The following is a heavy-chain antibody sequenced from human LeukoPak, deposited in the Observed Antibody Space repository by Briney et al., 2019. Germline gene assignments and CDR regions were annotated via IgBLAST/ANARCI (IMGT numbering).Heavy chain of an antibody. D-gene: IGHD1-14*01. CDR1: GFTFSTYV. J-gene: IGHJ5*01. Sequence: GGSLRLSCAASGFTFSTYVMNWARQAPGKGLEWVSSISSTSRYIYYADSVKGRFTISRDNARNSLFLQMNSLRAEDTALYYCARGVITGTNWFDSWGQGTLVTVSS. V-gene: IGHV3-21*01. CDR2: ISSTSRYI. CDR3: ARGVITGTNWFDS.